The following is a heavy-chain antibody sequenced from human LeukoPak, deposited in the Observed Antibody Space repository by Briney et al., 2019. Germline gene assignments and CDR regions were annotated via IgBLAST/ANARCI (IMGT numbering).Heavy chain of an antibody. J-gene: IGHJ4*02. V-gene: IGHV4-30-2*01. D-gene: IGHD3-22*01. Sequence: SETLSLTCAVSGGSISSGGYSWSWLRQPPGKGLEWIGYIYHSGSTNYNPSLKSRVTISVDTSKNQFSLKLSSVTAADTAVYYCASVGSPWYYDSSGYSYFDYWGQGTLVTVSS. CDR2: IYHSGST. CDR1: GGSISSGGYS. CDR3: ASVGSPWYYDSSGYSYFDY.